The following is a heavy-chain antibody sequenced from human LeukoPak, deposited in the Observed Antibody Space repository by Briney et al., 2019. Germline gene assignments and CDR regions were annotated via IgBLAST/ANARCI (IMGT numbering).Heavy chain of an antibody. CDR3: ARSYYDFWSGYYYFDY. CDR2: IYYSGST. Sequence: SETLSLTCTVSGGSISSYYWSWIRQPPGKGLEWIGYIYYSGSTNYNPSLKSRVTISVDTSKNQFSLKLSSVTAADTAVYYCARSYYDFWSGYYYFDYWGQGTLVTVSS. J-gene: IGHJ4*02. V-gene: IGHV4-59*01. CDR1: GGSISSYY. D-gene: IGHD3-3*01.